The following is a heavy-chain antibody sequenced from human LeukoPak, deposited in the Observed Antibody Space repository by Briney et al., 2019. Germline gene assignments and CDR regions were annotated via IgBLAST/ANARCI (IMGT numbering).Heavy chain of an antibody. CDR3: ARDDHYDSSGYYGRAFDI. V-gene: IGHV4-34*01. Sequence: SETLSLTCAVYGGSFSGYYWSWIRQPPGKGLEWIGEINHSGSTNYNPSLKSRVTISVDTSKNQFSLKLSSVTAADTAVYYCARDDHYDSSGYYGRAFDIWGQGTMVTVSS. CDR2: INHSGST. CDR1: GGSFSGYY. D-gene: IGHD3-22*01. J-gene: IGHJ3*02.